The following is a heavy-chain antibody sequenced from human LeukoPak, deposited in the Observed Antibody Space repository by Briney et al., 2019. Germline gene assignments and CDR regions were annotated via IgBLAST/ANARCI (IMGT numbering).Heavy chain of an antibody. CDR2: IYSGGST. D-gene: IGHD6-6*01. Sequence: GGSLRLSCAASGFTVSSNYMSWVRQAPGKGLEWVSVIYSGGSTYYADSVKGRFTISRDNSKNTLYLQMNSLRAEDTAVYYCAREARQLGRAHDYWGQGTLVTVSP. V-gene: IGHV3-53*01. J-gene: IGHJ4*02. CDR3: AREARQLGRAHDY. CDR1: GFTVSSNY.